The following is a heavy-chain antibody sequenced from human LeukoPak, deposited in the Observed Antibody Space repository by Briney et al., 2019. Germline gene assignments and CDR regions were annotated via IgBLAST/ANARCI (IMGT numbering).Heavy chain of an antibody. V-gene: IGHV4-59*08. CDR3: ARQDCGGDCSTSNFDY. CDR2: IYYSGST. CDR1: GGSISSYY. Sequence: PSETLSLTCTVSGGSISSYYWSWIRQPPGKGLEWIGYIYYSGSTNYNPSLKSRVTISVDTSKNQFSLKLSSVTAADTAVYYCARQDCGGDCSTSNFDYWGQGTLVTVSS. D-gene: IGHD2-21*02. J-gene: IGHJ4*02.